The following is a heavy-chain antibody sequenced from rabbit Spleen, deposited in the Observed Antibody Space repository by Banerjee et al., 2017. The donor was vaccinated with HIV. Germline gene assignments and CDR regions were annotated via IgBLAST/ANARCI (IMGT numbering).Heavy chain of an antibody. J-gene: IGHJ4*01. Sequence: QSLEESGGDLVKPGASLTLTCTASGVSFSSSSYMCWVRQAPGKGLEWIACIDTGSSGFTYSATWAKGRFTFSKTSSTTVTLQVTSLTAADTATYFCARDLTGVIGWNFGWWGPGTLVTVS. V-gene: IGHV1S40*01. CDR3: ARDLTGVIGWNFGW. CDR1: GVSFSSSSY. D-gene: IGHD1-1*01. CDR2: IDTGSSGFT.